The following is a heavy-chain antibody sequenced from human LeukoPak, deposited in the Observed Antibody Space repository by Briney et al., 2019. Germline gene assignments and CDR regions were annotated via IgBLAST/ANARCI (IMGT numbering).Heavy chain of an antibody. Sequence: GGSLRLSCAASGFTFSSYAMSWVRQAPGKGLEGVSAISDSGGSTYDADSVKGRFTISRDNSKNTLYLQMNSLRAKDTAVYYCAKDTSIGRYCTNGVCSPFDYWGQGTLVTVSS. V-gene: IGHV3-23*01. CDR3: AKDTSIGRYCTNGVCSPFDY. D-gene: IGHD2-8*01. J-gene: IGHJ4*02. CDR1: GFTFSSYA. CDR2: ISDSGGST.